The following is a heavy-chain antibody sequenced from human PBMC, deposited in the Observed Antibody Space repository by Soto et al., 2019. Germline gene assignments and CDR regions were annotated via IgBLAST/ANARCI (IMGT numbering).Heavy chain of an antibody. CDR2: INWNSATI. D-gene: IGHD6-6*01. CDR1: GFIFGDYA. Sequence: PGGSLRLSCAASGFIFGDYAMHWVRQAPGKGLEWVSGINWNSATIAYANSVKGRFTISRDNAKNSLYLQMDSLRAEDTALYFCEKNDYSSSSPSKFAHGGQGTLVTVSS. CDR3: EKNDYSSSSPSKFAH. V-gene: IGHV3-9*01. J-gene: IGHJ4*02.